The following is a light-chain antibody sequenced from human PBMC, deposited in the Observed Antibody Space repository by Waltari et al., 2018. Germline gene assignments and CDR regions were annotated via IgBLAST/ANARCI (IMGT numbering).Light chain of an antibody. V-gene: IGLV2-23*02. CDR2: EVT. J-gene: IGLJ1*01. CDR1: SGDIGSFAL. Sequence: QSALTQPASVSGSPGQSITISCTGSSGDIGSFALVSWYQQHPGRAPKLIIYEVTTRPSGVSNRFSASKSGNTAALTISGLQAEDEADYHCCSYAGSSTYSYVFGPGTKVSVL. CDR3: CSYAGSSTYSYV.